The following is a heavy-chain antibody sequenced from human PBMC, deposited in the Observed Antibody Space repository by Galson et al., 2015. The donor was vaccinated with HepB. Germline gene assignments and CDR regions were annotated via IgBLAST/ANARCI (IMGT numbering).Heavy chain of an antibody. J-gene: IGHJ4*02. V-gene: IGHV3-74*01. CDR1: GFTFTSYW. CDR3: ARGMNVYSAMASPYFDY. CDR2: IISDGSST. Sequence: SLRLSCAASGFTFTSYWMHWVRQAPGKGPVWVPRIISDGSSTSYADSVKGRFTISRDNAKNTLYLQMNSLRADDTAVYYCARGMNVYSAMASPYFDYWGQGTLVTVSS. D-gene: IGHD5-12*01.